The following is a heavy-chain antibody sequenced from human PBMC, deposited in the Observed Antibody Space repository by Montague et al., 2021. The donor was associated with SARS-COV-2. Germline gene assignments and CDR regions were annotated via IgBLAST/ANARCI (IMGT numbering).Heavy chain of an antibody. Sequence: SKTLSLTCTVSGGSISSSSYYWGWIRQPPGKGLEWIGSIYYSGSTYYKRSLESRVTISVDTSKNQFSLKLSSVTAADTAVYYCARVGRQQLVRLSGMDVWGPGTTVTVSS. CDR3: ARVGRQQLVRLSGMDV. J-gene: IGHJ6*02. CDR2: IYYSGST. CDR1: GGSISSSSYY. D-gene: IGHD6-13*01. V-gene: IGHV4-39*07.